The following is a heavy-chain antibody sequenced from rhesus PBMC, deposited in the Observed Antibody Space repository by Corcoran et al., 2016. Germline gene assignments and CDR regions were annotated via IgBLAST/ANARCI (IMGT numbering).Heavy chain of an antibody. J-gene: IGHJ4*01. Sequence: QVQLQESGPGLVKPSETLSLTCAVSGYSISSGYSWAWIRQPPGKGLEYIGHVSGCSGPTYYNPSLKSRVTISKDTSKNQFSLKLNSVTAADTAVYYCARRDYWGQGVLVTVSS. CDR3: ARRDY. CDR1: GYSISSGYS. CDR2: VSGCSGPT. V-gene: IGHV4-99*01.